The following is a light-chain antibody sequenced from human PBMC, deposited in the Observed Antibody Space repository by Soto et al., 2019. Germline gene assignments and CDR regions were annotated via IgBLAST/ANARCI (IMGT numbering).Light chain of an antibody. Sequence: QPVLTQPRSVSGSPGQSVTISCTGTSSDVGGYNYVSWYQQHPGKAPKLMIYDVSKRPSGVPDRFSGSKSGNTASLTISGLQAEDEADYYCCSYAGSYHFGGGTKLTVL. V-gene: IGLV2-11*01. J-gene: IGLJ2*01. CDR3: CSYAGSYH. CDR2: DVS. CDR1: SSDVGGYNY.